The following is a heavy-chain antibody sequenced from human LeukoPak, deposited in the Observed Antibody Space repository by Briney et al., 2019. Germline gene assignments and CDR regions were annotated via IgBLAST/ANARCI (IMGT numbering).Heavy chain of an antibody. V-gene: IGHV3-7*03. CDR2: IKEDGSER. Sequence: GGSLRLSCEGSAFIFSGHWMNWVRQTPGKGLEWVASIKEDGSERQYVDSVKGRFSISRDNTKGTLFLQLNSLRAEDTAVYYCARDVDYNWFDPWGQGTLVTVSS. J-gene: IGHJ5*02. CDR1: AFIFSGHW. D-gene: IGHD2-15*01. CDR3: ARDVDYNWFDP.